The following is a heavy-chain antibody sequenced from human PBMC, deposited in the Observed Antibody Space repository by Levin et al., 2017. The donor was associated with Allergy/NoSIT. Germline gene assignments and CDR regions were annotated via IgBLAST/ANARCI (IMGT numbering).Heavy chain of an antibody. D-gene: IGHD3-22*01. CDR1: RDTFNSHG. Sequence: KISCKASRDTFNSHGLNWVRQAPGGGLEWMGRIIPILTKTNVAQRFQHRVTLTADTSTTTAYMELTSLSSDDTAVYYCARDLAFYNYDSKGSGDAFDIWGQGTMVTVSS. CDR2: IIPILTKT. V-gene: IGHV1-69*04. CDR3: ARDLAFYNYDSKGSGDAFDI. J-gene: IGHJ3*02.